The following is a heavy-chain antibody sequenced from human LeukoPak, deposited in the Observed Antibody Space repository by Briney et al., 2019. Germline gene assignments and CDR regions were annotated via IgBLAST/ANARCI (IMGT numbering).Heavy chain of an antibody. J-gene: IGHJ3*02. Sequence: SQTLSLTCTVSGGSISCGGYYWRWIRQHPGKGLEWIGYIYYSGSTYYNPSLKSRVTISVDTSKNQFSLKLSSVTAADTAVYYCARDPPYYNSSGRDDAFDIWGQGTMVTVSS. V-gene: IGHV4-31*03. CDR2: IYYSGST. D-gene: IGHD3-22*01. CDR1: GGSISCGGYY. CDR3: ARDPPYYNSSGRDDAFDI.